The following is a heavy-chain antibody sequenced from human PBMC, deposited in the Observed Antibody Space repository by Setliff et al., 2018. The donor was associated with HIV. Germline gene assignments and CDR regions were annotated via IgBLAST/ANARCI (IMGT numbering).Heavy chain of an antibody. CDR2: IYWNNNK. J-gene: IGHJ4*02. CDR1: GLSLSTSGVG. CDR3: AYSGRQLRGPYFDF. D-gene: IGHD1-1*01. V-gene: IGHV2-5*01. Sequence: GSGPYAGEPTQTLTLTCTFSGLSLSTSGVGVGWIRQSPGKALEWLAFIYWNNNKHYSTSLKSRLTVTKDTSKNRVVFTMTNMDPVDTATYYCAYSGRQLRGPYFDFWGQGTPVTVSS.